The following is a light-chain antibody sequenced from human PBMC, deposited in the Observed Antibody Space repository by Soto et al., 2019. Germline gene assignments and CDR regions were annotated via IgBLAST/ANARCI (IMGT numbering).Light chain of an antibody. CDR3: SSYTSTSTLYV. CDR1: SSDIGGYNY. CDR2: DVS. V-gene: IGLV2-14*03. J-gene: IGLJ1*01. Sequence: QSALTQPASVFGSPGQSITISCTGTSSDIGGYNYVSWYQQHPGKVPKLIIYDVSNRPSGVSNRFSGSKSGNAASLTISGLQAEDEADYYCSSYTSTSTLYVFGTGTKVTVL.